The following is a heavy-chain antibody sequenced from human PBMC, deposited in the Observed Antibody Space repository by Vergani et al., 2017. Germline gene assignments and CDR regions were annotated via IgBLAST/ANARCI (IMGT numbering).Heavy chain of an antibody. J-gene: IGHJ4*02. V-gene: IGHV3-30*18. D-gene: IGHD5-18*01. CDR1: GFTFSTYG. CDR2: ISYDGSNK. Sequence: VQLVESGGGVVQPGRSLRLSCAASGFTFSTYGMHWVRQAPGKGLEWVAVISYDGSNKYYADSVKGRFTISRDNSKNTLYLQMNSLRAEDTAVFYCAKDPSSGDSYGYFEYWGQGTLVTVSS. CDR3: AKDPSSGDSYGYFEY.